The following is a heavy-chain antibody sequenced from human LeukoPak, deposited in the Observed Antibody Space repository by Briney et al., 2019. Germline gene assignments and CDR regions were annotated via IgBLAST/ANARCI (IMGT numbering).Heavy chain of an antibody. CDR2: IIPTFGTA. D-gene: IGHD3-3*01. J-gene: IGHJ4*02. Sequence: ASVKVSCKASGGTFSSYAISWVRQAPGQGLEWMGGIIPTFGTANYAQKFQGRVTITADESTSTAYMELSSLRSEDTAVYYCARDREEYYDFWSGKVFDYWGQGTLVTVSS. CDR3: ARDREEYYDFWSGKVFDY. V-gene: IGHV1-69*13. CDR1: GGTFSSYA.